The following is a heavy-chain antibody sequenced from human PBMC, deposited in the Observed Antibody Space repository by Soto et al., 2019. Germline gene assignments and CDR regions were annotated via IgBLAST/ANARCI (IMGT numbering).Heavy chain of an antibody. V-gene: IGHV3-30*03. J-gene: IGHJ4*02. CDR2: ISYDGSNK. D-gene: IGHD2-15*01. CDR3: ALTGGSFDY. Sequence: PGGSLRLSCAASGFTFSSYGMHWVRQAPGKGLEWVAVISYDGSNKYYADSVKGRFTISRDNSKSTLYLQMNSLRAEDTAVYYCALTGGSFDYWGQGTLVTVSS. CDR1: GFTFSSYG.